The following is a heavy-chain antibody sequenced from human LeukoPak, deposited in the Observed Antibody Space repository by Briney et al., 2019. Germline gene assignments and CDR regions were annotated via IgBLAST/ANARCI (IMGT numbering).Heavy chain of an antibody. CDR3: ASSGRYLEWYFDY. D-gene: IGHD1-26*01. Sequence: SETLSVTCTVSGGSISSYYWSWIRQPPGKGLEWIGYIYYSGSTNYNPSLKSRVTISVDTSKNQFSLKLSSVTAADTAVYYCASSGRYLEWYFDYWGQGTLVTVSS. V-gene: IGHV4-59*08. CDR1: GGSISSYY. J-gene: IGHJ4*02. CDR2: IYYSGST.